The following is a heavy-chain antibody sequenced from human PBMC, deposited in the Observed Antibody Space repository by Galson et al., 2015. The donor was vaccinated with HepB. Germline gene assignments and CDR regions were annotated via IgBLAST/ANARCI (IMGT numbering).Heavy chain of an antibody. CDR3: ARMAASGSGWPY. CDR1: GFTFSDYY. Sequence: SLRLSCAASGFTFSDYYMSWIRQAPGKGLEWVSYISSSSSYTNYADSVKGRFTISRDNAKNSLYLQMNSLRAEDTAVYYCARMAASGSGWPYWGQGTLVTVSS. J-gene: IGHJ4*02. CDR2: ISSSSSYT. D-gene: IGHD6-19*01. V-gene: IGHV3-11*03.